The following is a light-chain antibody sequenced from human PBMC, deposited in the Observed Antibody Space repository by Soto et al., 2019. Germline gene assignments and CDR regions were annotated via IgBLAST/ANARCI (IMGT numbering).Light chain of an antibody. CDR1: QDISRY. V-gene: IGKV1-27*01. CDR3: QQYDSAPLS. J-gene: IGKJ4*01. CDR2: AAS. Sequence: DIQMTQSPSSLSASVGDRVTVTCRASQDISRYLAWYQQKPGQVPELLIYAASTLHSGVSSRFSGSGSGTHFTLTITRLQPEDVATYYCQQYDSAPLSFGGGTKVDIK.